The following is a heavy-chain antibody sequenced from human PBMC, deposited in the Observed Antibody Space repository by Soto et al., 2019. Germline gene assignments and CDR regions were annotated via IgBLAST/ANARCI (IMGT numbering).Heavy chain of an antibody. Sequence: GASVKVSCKASGYTFTTYAISCVRQAPGQGLEWMGWISTYSGSTDYAPNLQGRVSMTTDTSTSTAYMELRSLRSDDPAVDYCTGDRLHKTSSIPLDYWGQGALVTVSS. CDR1: GYTFTTYA. J-gene: IGHJ4*02. CDR2: ISTYSGST. D-gene: IGHD6-6*01. CDR3: TGDRLHKTSSIPLDY. V-gene: IGHV1-18*01.